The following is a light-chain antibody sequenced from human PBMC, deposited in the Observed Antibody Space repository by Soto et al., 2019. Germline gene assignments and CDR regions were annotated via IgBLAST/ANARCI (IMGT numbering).Light chain of an antibody. CDR2: KAS. CDR1: QSISSW. CDR3: QQYNTYSGT. J-gene: IGKJ1*01. V-gene: IGKV1-5*03. Sequence: DIQMTQSPSTLSSSVGDRVTITCRASQSISSWLAWYQQKPGKAPKLLIHKASILRSGVPSRFSGSGSGTEFTITISSLQPADFATYYCQQYNTYSGTFGQGTKVEIK.